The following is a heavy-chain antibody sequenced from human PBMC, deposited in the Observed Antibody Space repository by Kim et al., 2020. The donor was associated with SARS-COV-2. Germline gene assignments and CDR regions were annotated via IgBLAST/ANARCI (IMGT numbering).Heavy chain of an antibody. CDR3: PRDRVEAVAGTLIPYYY. D-gene: IGHD6-19*01. CDR2: ISSNGGST. J-gene: IGHJ6*01. Sequence: GGSLRLSCAASGFTFSSYAMHWVRQAPGKGLEYVSAISSNGGSTYYANSVKGRFTISRDNSKNTLYLQMGSLRAEDMAVYYCPRDRVEAVAGTLIPYYY. CDR1: GFTFSSYA. V-gene: IGHV3-64*01.